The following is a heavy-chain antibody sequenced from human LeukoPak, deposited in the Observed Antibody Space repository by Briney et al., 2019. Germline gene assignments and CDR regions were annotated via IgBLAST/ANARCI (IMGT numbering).Heavy chain of an antibody. CDR1: GFTFSNYW. CDR3: RRKTGVTGEAFDC. Sequence: PGGSLRLSCAASGFTFSNYWMSWVRQAPGKGLKWVANIKVDGSEKYYLDSVKGRFTISRDNAKNSVYLQMNSLRTEDTAVYYCRRKTGVTGEAFDCWGQGTLVTVSS. CDR2: IKVDGSEK. V-gene: IGHV3-7*03. D-gene: IGHD7-27*01. J-gene: IGHJ4*02.